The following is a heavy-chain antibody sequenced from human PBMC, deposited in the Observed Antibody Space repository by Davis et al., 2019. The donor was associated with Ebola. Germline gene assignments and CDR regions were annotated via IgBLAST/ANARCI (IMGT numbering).Heavy chain of an antibody. D-gene: IGHD3-3*01. CDR3: ARDHRFLEWLYAFDI. Sequence: AASVKVSCKASGGTFSSYTISWVRQAPGQGLEWMGRIIPILGIANYAQKFQGRVTITADKSTSTAYMELSSLRSEDTAVYYCARDHRFLEWLYAFDIWGQGTMVTVSS. J-gene: IGHJ3*02. CDR2: IIPILGIA. CDR1: GGTFSSYT. V-gene: IGHV1-69*04.